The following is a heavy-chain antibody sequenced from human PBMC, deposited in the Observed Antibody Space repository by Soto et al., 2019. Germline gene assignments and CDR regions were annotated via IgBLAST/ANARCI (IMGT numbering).Heavy chain of an antibody. Sequence: NPGGSLRLSCAASGFTFKNAWMTWVRQAPGKGLEWVGRIKTKYEGDTTDYAAPVKGRFSISRDDSKNTLYLQMKSLKIEDTAMYFCTTEKLRSSDWLSKYFDYWGQGTQVTVSS. J-gene: IGHJ4*02. CDR2: IKTKYEGDTT. CDR3: TTEKLRSSDWLSKYFDY. D-gene: IGHD3-9*01. CDR1: GFTFKNAW. V-gene: IGHV3-15*01.